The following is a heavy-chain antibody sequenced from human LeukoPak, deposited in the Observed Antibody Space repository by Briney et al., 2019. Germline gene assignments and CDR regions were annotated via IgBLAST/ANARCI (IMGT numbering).Heavy chain of an antibody. CDR2: FDPDDEDV. V-gene: IGHV1-24*01. Sequence: GASVKVSCKVYGSALSELSMQWVRQAPGKGLEWMGGFDPDDEDVVFPQRFQGRVTTTEDTSTDTAYMELSSLTSDDTAVYYCSTLSMFDPWGQGTLVTVSS. CDR1: GSALSELS. CDR3: STLSMFDP. J-gene: IGHJ5*02.